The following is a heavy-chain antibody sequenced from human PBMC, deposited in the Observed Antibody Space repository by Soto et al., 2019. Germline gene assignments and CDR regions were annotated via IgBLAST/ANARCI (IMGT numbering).Heavy chain of an antibody. CDR2: IKEDGSET. J-gene: IGHJ6*02. Sequence: ESGGGLVQPGGSLRLSCAASGFTLSSYWMTWVRQAPGKGLEWVANIKEDGSETYYVDSVKGRFTISRDNAKNSLYLQLNSLRAEDTAVYYCAREVLVWFGEFLEDYYYHGMDVWDQGTTVTVSS. CDR1: GFTLSSYW. CDR3: AREVLVWFGEFLEDYYYHGMDV. V-gene: IGHV3-7*05. D-gene: IGHD3-10*01.